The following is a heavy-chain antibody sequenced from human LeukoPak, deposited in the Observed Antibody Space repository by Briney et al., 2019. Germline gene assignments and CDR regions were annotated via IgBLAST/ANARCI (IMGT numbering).Heavy chain of an antibody. CDR2: IYSGGNT. CDR3: AKDSAYYYDSSGYYYD. V-gene: IGHV3-66*02. Sequence: GGSLRLSCAASGFTVSSNYMCWVRQAPGKGLEWVSIIYSGGNTYYADSVKGRFTTSRDNSKNTLYLQMNSLRAEATAMYYCAKDSAYYYDSSGYYYDWGQGTLVTVSS. CDR1: GFTVSSNY. D-gene: IGHD3-22*01. J-gene: IGHJ4*02.